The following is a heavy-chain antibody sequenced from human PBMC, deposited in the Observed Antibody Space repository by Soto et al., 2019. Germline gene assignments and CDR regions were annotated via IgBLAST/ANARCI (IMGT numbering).Heavy chain of an antibody. D-gene: IGHD1-26*01. CDR3: ASLVGATYGRQHLDY. CDR2: ITSTGSTK. V-gene: IGHV3-48*03. Sequence: PGGALRLSCAAPVFTFSTYEMNWVRQAPGRGLEWISYITSTGSTKYYADSVKGRFTISRDNAKNSLYLQMNSLRAEDTAVYYCASLVGATYGRQHLDYWGQGALVTVS. J-gene: IGHJ4*02. CDR1: VFTFSTYE.